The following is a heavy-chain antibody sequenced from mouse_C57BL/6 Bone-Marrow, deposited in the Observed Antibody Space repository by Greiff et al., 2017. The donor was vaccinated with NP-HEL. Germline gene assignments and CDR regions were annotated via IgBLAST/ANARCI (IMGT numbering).Heavy chain of an antibody. V-gene: IGHV5-6*02. Sequence: DVMLVESGGDLVKPGGSLKLSCAASGFTFSSYGMSWVRPTPDKRLEWVATISSGGSYTYYPDSVKGRFTISRDNAKNTLYLQMSSLKSEDTAMYYCARQTDYGSSYGYWGQGTTLTVSS. D-gene: IGHD1-1*01. CDR1: GFTFSSYG. J-gene: IGHJ2*01. CDR2: ISSGGSYT. CDR3: ARQTDYGSSYGY.